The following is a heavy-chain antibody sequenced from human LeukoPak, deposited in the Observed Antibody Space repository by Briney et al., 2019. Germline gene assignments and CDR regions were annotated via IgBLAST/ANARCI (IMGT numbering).Heavy chain of an antibody. CDR1: GFTFSSYA. D-gene: IGHD5-18*01. J-gene: IGHJ6*02. Sequence: GGSLRLSCAASGFTFSSYAMHWVRQAPGKGLEWVAVISYDGSNKYYADSVKGRFTISRDNSKNTLYLQMNSLRAEDTAVYYCAKDFDTAMVYYYYYGMDVWGQGTTVTVSS. V-gene: IGHV3-30-3*01. CDR2: ISYDGSNK. CDR3: AKDFDTAMVYYYYYGMDV.